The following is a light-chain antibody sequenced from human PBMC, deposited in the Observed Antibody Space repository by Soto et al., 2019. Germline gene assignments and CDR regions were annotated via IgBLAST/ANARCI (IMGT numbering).Light chain of an antibody. CDR3: SSYAGSSNV. J-gene: IGLJ1*01. Sequence: QSVLTQPASASXXPGQSVAISCTGTSSDVGGYNYVSWYQQHPGKAPKLMIYEVNKRPSGVPDRFSGSKSGNTASLTVSGLQAEDEADYYCSSYAGSSNVFGTGTKLTVL. V-gene: IGLV2-8*01. CDR2: EVN. CDR1: SSDVGGYNY.